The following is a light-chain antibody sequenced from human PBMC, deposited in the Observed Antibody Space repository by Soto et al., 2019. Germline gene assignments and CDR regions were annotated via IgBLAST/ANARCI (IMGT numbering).Light chain of an antibody. V-gene: IGKV3-20*01. J-gene: IGKJ1*01. CDR3: QQYGSSPPT. Sequence: EIVLTQSPGALSLSPGETATLSCRASQNVATMYLSWYQQKPGQAPRLLIYGASSRATGIPDRFSGSGSGTDFTLTISRLEPEDFAVYFCQQYGSSPPTFGQGTKVEIK. CDR2: GAS. CDR1: QNVATMY.